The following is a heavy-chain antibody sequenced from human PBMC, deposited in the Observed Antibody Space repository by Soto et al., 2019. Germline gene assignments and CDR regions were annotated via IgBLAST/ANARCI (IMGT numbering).Heavy chain of an antibody. Sequence: SETLSLTCTVSGGSISSGDYYWSWIRQPPGKGLEWIGYIYYSGSTYYNPSLKSRGTISVDTSKNQFSLKLSSVTAADTAVYYCARECRFWSGEANWFDPWGQGTLVTVSS. CDR1: GGSISSGDYY. V-gene: IGHV4-30-4*01. CDR2: IYYSGST. CDR3: ARECRFWSGEANWFDP. J-gene: IGHJ5*02. D-gene: IGHD3-3*01.